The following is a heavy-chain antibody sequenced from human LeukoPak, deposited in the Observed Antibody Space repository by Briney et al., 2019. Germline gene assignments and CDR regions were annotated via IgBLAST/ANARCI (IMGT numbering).Heavy chain of an antibody. CDR2: ISASGGVT. V-gene: IGHV3-23*01. J-gene: IGHJ4*02. CDR1: VFTFSSYA. Sequence: GGSLRLSCAASVFTFSSYAMSWVRQAPGKGLEWVSGISASGGVTNYADSVKGRFTVSRDNSKNTLYLQMNSLRAEDTAVYYCAKLTGDYWGQGTLVTVSS. D-gene: IGHD1-14*01. CDR3: AKLTGDY.